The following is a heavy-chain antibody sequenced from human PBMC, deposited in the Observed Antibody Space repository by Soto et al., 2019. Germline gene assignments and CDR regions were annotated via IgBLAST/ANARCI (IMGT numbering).Heavy chain of an antibody. CDR3: ARSESAGHRGFDI. CDR1: GGTFSSSA. V-gene: IGHV1-69*06. J-gene: IGHJ3*02. CDR2: IIPTFGTA. D-gene: IGHD6-19*01. Sequence: QVQLVQSGAEMREPGSSVKVSCKASGGTFSSSAINWLRQAPGQGPEWMGGIIPTFGTANYIEKFRGRVTITADTSTSTAYMELRSLTSEDTAMYFCARSESAGHRGFDIWGQGTMVTVSS.